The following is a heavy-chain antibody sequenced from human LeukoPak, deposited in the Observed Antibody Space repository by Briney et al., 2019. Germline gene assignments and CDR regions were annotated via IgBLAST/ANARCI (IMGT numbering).Heavy chain of an antibody. J-gene: IGHJ4*02. CDR2: IKQDGSEK. CDR1: GFTFSTYW. CDR3: ARDLGGDLFDY. Sequence: GGSLRLSCAASGFTFSTYWMSWVRQAPGKGLEWVANIKQDGSEKYYVDSVKGRFTISRDNAKNSLYLQMNSPRAEDTAVYYCARDLGGDLFDYWGQGTLVTVSS. V-gene: IGHV3-7*01. D-gene: IGHD4-17*01.